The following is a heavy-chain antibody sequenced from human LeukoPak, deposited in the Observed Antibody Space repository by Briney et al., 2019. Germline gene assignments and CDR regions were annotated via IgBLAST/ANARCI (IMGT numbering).Heavy chain of an antibody. CDR1: GFNYNNAW. J-gene: IGHJ4*02. CDR3: ARGAFD. D-gene: IGHD3-3*01. Sequence: PGGSLRLSCVASGFNYNNAWMGWVRQAPGKGLEWVSVIYSGGSTYYADSVKGRFTISRDNSKNTLYLQMNSLRAEDTAVYYCARGAFDWGQGTLVTVSS. V-gene: IGHV3-66*01. CDR2: IYSGGST.